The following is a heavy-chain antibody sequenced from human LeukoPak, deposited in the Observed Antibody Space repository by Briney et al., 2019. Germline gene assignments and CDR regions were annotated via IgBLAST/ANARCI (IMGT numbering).Heavy chain of an antibody. CDR3: ARGPSLTPDSSGEYFQH. V-gene: IGHV1-2*02. CDR2: INPNSGGT. CDR1: GYTFTGYY. D-gene: IGHD3-22*01. J-gene: IGHJ1*01. Sequence: ASVKVSFKASGYTFTGYYMHWVRQAPGQGLEWMGWINPNSGGTNYAQKFQGRVTMTRDTSISTAYMELSRLRSDDTAVYYCARGPSLTPDSSGEYFQHWGQGTLVTVSS.